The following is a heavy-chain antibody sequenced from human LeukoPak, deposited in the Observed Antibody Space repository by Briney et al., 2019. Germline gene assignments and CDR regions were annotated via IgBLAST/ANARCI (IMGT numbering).Heavy chain of an antibody. CDR2: ISSSSSTI. V-gene: IGHV3-48*04. CDR1: GFPFSSYS. CDR3: ARGIAAAGPTYYFDY. Sequence: GGSLSLSFAASGFPFSSYSMNWVRQAPGKGVEWVSYISSSSSTIYYADSVKGRFTISRDNAKNSLYLQMNSLRAEDTAVYYCARGIAAAGPTYYFDYWGQGTLVTVSS. J-gene: IGHJ4*02. D-gene: IGHD6-13*01.